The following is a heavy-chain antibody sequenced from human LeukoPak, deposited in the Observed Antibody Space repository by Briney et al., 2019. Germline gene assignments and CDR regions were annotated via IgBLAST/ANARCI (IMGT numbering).Heavy chain of an antibody. CDR2: ISGSGGST. Sequence: GGSLRLSCAVSGFTFSDTYMTWIRQAPGKGLEWVSAISGSGGSTYYADSVKGRFTTSRDNSKNTLYLQMNSLRAEDTAVYYCAKVWFGEIYYFDYWGQGTLVTVSS. V-gene: IGHV3-23*01. CDR3: AKVWFGEIYYFDY. CDR1: GFTFSDTY. J-gene: IGHJ4*02. D-gene: IGHD3-10*01.